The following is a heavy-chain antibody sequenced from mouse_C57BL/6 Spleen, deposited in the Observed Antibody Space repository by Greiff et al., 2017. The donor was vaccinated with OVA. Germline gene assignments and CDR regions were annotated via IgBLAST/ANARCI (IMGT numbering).Heavy chain of an antibody. CDR3: ARCYCCYCVLAD. V-gene: IGHV1-55*01. D-gene: IGHD2-12*01. CDR2: IYPGSGST. J-gene: IGHJ3*01. CDR1: GYTFTSYW. Sequence: VQLQQPGAELVKPGASVKMSCKASGYTFTSYWINWVKQRPGQGLEWIGDIYPGSGSTNYNEKFKSKATLTVDTSYSTAYMQLSSLPSEDSAVYYCARCYCCYCVLADWGQGTLVTVSA.